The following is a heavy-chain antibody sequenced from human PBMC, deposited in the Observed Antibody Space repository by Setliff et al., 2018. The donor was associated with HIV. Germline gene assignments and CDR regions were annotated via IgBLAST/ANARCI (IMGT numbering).Heavy chain of an antibody. D-gene: IGHD3-22*01. Sequence: GGSLRLSCAASGFTFSSYSMNWVRQAPGKGLEWVSSISTSSSYIYYADSVKGRFTISSDNAKNSLYLRMNSLRVEDTAVYYCAKDRYYDSSGSPFDYWGQGTLVTVSS. J-gene: IGHJ4*02. V-gene: IGHV3-21*01. CDR1: GFTFSSYS. CDR2: ISTSSSYI. CDR3: AKDRYYDSSGSPFDY.